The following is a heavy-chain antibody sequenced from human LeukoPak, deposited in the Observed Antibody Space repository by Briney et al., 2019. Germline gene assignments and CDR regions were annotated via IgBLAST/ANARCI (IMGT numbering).Heavy chain of an antibody. CDR1: GGSITSTNW. D-gene: IGHD2-8*01. CDR2: VSLSGLT. J-gene: IGHJ4*02. Sequence: PSETLSLTCGVSGGSITSTNWWSWVRQPPGQGLEWIGEVSLSGLTNYNPSLSSRVIMALDTSKNHLSLHLTSVTAADTAVYYYSRENGAFSPFGYWGQGYLVTVLS. V-gene: IGHV4-4*02. CDR3: SRENGAFSPFGY.